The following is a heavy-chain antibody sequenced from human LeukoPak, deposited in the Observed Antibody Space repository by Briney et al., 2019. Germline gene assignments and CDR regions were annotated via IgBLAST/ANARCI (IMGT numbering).Heavy chain of an antibody. CDR1: GYTFTSYD. V-gene: IGHV1-8*01. Sequence: RASVKVSCKASGYTFTSYDINWVRQATGQGLEWMGWMNPNSGNTGYAQKFQGRVTMTRNTSISTAYMELSSLRSEDTAVYYCARGAAAAADAFDIGGQGTMVTVSS. J-gene: IGHJ3*02. CDR3: ARGAAAAADAFDI. CDR2: MNPNSGNT. D-gene: IGHD6-13*01.